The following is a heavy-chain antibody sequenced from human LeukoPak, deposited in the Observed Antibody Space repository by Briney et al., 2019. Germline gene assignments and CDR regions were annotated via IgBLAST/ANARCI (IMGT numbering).Heavy chain of an antibody. Sequence: GGSLRLSCAASGFTFSSYWMSWVRQAPGKGLEWVANIIQDGSEKYYVDSVKGRFTISRDNAKNSLYPQMNSLRAEDTAVYCCARVSLGITIFGVVTYWGQGTLVTVSS. J-gene: IGHJ4*02. CDR2: IIQDGSEK. CDR3: ARVSLGITIFGVVTY. V-gene: IGHV3-7*01. D-gene: IGHD3-3*01. CDR1: GFTFSSYW.